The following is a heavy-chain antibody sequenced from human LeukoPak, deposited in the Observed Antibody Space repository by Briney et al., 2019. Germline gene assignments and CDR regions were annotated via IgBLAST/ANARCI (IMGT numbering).Heavy chain of an antibody. CDR3: ARGHRGYSYGRYYYYYMDV. V-gene: IGHV4-34*01. CDR2: INHSGST. Sequence: PSETLSLTCAVYGGSFSGYYRSWIRQPPGKGLEWIGEINHSGSTNYNPSLKSRVTISVDTSKNQFSLKLSSVTAADTAVYYCARGHRGYSYGRYYYYYMDVWGKGTTVTVSS. D-gene: IGHD5-18*01. J-gene: IGHJ6*03. CDR1: GGSFSGYY.